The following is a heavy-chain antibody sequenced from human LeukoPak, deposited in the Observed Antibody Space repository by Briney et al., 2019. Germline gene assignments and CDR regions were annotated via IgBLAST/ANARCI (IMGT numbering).Heavy chain of an antibody. CDR1: GGSISSYY. CDR3: ARGSDDYNSLDFDY. V-gene: IGHV4-59*01. Sequence: SETLSLTCTVSGGSISSYYWSWIRQPPGKGLEWIGYIYYSGSTNYNPSLKSRVTISVDTSKNQFSLKLSSVTAADTAVYYCARGSDDYNSLDFDYWGQGTLVTVSS. J-gene: IGHJ4*02. CDR2: IYYSGST. D-gene: IGHD5-24*01.